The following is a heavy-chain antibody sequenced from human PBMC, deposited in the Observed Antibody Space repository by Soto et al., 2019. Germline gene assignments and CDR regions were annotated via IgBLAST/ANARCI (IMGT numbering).Heavy chain of an antibody. Sequence: GGSLRLSCAASGFTVSSNYMSWVRQAPGKGLGWVSVIYSGGSTYYADSVKGRFTISRDNSKNTLYLQINSLRAEDTAVYYCARVAAAGQSDAFDIWGQGTMVTVSS. D-gene: IGHD6-13*01. CDR3: ARVAAAGQSDAFDI. CDR2: IYSGGST. CDR1: GFTVSSNY. V-gene: IGHV3-66*01. J-gene: IGHJ3*02.